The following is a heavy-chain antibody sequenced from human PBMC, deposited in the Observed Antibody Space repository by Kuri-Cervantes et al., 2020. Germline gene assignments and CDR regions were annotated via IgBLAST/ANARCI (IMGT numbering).Heavy chain of an antibody. CDR3: ARTISGSGWRNDY. CDR1: EFTFSNYD. Sequence: GESLKISCAASEFTFSNYDMHWVRQGTGKGLEWVSGIGTAGDTFYPGSVKGRFTISREEAKNPLYLHMNSLRAGDTAVYYCARTISGSGWRNDYWGQGTLVTVSS. CDR2: IGTAGDT. D-gene: IGHD6-19*01. V-gene: IGHV3-13*01. J-gene: IGHJ4*02.